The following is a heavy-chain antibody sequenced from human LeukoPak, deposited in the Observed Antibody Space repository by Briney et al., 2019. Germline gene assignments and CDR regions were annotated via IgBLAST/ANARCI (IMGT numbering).Heavy chain of an antibody. D-gene: IGHD6-19*01. CDR3: ARSWLAVAGPEY. CDR2: ISSSGSTI. CDR1: GFTFSSYE. Sequence: GGSLRLSCAASGFTFSSYEMNWVCQAPGKGLEWVSYISSSGSTIYYADSVKGGFTISRDNAKNSLFLQMNSLRGEDTAVYFCARSWLAVAGPEYSGQGTLVTVSS. V-gene: IGHV3-48*03. J-gene: IGHJ4*02.